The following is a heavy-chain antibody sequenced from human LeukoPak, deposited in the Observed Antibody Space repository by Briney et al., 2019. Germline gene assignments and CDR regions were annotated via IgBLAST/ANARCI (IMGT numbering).Heavy chain of an antibody. Sequence: GGSLRLSCAASGFTFSRYGMHWVRQAPGKGLEWVAVISYDGSNKYYADSVKGRFTISRDNSKNTLYLQMNSLRAEDTAVYYCARGLWGIAAAGPKIWGQGTLVTVSS. CDR2: ISYDGSNK. CDR3: ARGLWGIAAAGPKI. D-gene: IGHD6-13*01. V-gene: IGHV3-30*03. J-gene: IGHJ4*02. CDR1: GFTFSRYG.